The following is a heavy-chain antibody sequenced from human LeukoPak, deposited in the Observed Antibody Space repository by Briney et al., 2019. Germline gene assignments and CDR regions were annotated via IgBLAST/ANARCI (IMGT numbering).Heavy chain of an antibody. CDR3: AREEQQLYYFDY. CDR1: GFTFSSYA. Sequence: PGRSLRLSCAASGFTFSSYAMHWVRQAPGKGLEWVAVISYDGSNKCYADSVKGRFTISRDNSKNTLYLQMNSLRAEDTAVYYCAREEQQLYYFDYWGQGTPVTVSS. J-gene: IGHJ4*02. D-gene: IGHD6-13*01. CDR2: ISYDGSNK. V-gene: IGHV3-30-3*01.